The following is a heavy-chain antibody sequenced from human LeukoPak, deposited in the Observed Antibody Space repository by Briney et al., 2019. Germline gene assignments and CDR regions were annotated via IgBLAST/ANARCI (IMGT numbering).Heavy chain of an antibody. CDR3: ARRPHRDGYNAIYDVFVI. Sequence: ETLSLTCTVSGGSISSSSYYWGWIRQPPGKGLEWLGSIYSGSTYYNPSLKSRVTISADTSKNQFSLRLSSVTAADTAVYFCARRPHRDGYNAIYDVFVIWGQGTMVTVSS. J-gene: IGHJ3*02. V-gene: IGHV4-39*01. CDR2: IYSGST. CDR1: GGSISSSSYY. D-gene: IGHD5-24*01.